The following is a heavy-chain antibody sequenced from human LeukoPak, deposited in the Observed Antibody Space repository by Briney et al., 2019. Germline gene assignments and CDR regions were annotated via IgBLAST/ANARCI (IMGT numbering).Heavy chain of an antibody. CDR3: ARDAQLIYFDY. CDR2: IWYDGSNK. V-gene: IGHV3-33*08. J-gene: IGHJ4*02. CDR1: GFTFSSYS. D-gene: IGHD5-18*01. Sequence: PGGSLRLSCAASGFTFSSYSMNWVRQAPGKGLEWVAVIWYDGSNKYYPDSVKGRFTISRDNSKNTLYLQMNSLRAEDTAVYYCARDAQLIYFDYWGQGTLVTVSS.